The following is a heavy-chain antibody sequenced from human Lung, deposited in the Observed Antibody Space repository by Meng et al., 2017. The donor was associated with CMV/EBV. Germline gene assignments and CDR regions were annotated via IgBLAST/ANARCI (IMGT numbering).Heavy chain of an antibody. V-gene: IGHV1-8*01. CDR3: ARGYCSGGSCPVFDP. CDR1: GYTFTSYN. J-gene: IGHJ5*02. CDR2: MNPNSGNT. D-gene: IGHD2-15*01. Sequence: GAEVRKPGASVQSSCKASGYTFTSYNINWVRQATGQGLEWMGCMNPNSGNTGYAQKFQGRVTMTRNTSISTAYMELSSLRSEDTAVYYCARGYCSGGSCPVFDPWGQGTLVTVSS.